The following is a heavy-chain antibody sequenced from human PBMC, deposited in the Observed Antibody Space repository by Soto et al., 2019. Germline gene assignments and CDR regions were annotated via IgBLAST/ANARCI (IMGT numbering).Heavy chain of an antibody. J-gene: IGHJ4*02. V-gene: IGHV5-51*01. CDR2: IYPGDSDT. CDR3: ARAVRYYDYVWGSYRYGYFDY. CDR1: GYSFTSYW. D-gene: IGHD3-16*02. Sequence: GESLKISCKGSGYSFTSYWIGWVRQMPGKGLEWMGIIYPGDSDTRYSPSFQGQVTISADKSISTAYLQWSSLKASDTAMYYCARAVRYYDYVWGSYRYGYFDYWGQGTLVTVSS.